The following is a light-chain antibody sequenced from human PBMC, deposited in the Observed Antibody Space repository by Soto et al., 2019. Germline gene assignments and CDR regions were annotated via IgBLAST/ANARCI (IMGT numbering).Light chain of an antibody. Sequence: DIQMTQSPSTLSASVGDRVTITCRASQSISSWLAWYQQKPGKAPKLLIYKASSLESGVQSRFSGSGSGTEFTLNISSLQPDDFETYYRQQYNSYSTFGPGTKVDIK. J-gene: IGKJ3*01. CDR2: KAS. V-gene: IGKV1-5*03. CDR1: QSISSW. CDR3: QQYNSYST.